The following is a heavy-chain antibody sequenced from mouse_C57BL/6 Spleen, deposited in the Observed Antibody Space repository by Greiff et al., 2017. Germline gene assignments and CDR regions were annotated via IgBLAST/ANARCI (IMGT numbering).Heavy chain of an antibody. CDR3: ARNEGYDGYYEAMDD. V-gene: IGHV2-2*01. CDR1: GFSLTSYG. Sequence: VKLQESGPGLVQPSQSLSITCSVSGFSLTSYGVHWVRQSPGKGLEWLGVIWSGGSTDYNAAFIFRLSISKDNSKSQVFFKMNSLQADDTAIYYCARNEGYDGYYEAMDDWGEGASVTVSS. D-gene: IGHD2-3*01. J-gene: IGHJ4*01. CDR2: IWSGGST.